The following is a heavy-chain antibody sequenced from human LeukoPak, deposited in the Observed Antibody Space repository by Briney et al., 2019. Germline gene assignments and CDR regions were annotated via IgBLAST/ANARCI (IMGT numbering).Heavy chain of an antibody. Sequence: SETLSLTWTVSGDSINSFYCRWIRQPPGKGLEWIGYIYYSGITNYNPSLKSRVTISVGTSKNQFSLKLSSVTAADTAVYYCARESFRDRGPLRFDYWGQGTLVTVSS. CDR3: ARESFRDRGPLRFDY. CDR1: GDSINSFY. J-gene: IGHJ4*02. V-gene: IGHV4-59*01. CDR2: IYYSGIT. D-gene: IGHD4-17*01.